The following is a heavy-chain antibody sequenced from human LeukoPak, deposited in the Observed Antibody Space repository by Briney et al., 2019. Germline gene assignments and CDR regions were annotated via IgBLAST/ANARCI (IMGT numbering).Heavy chain of an antibody. CDR3: ARGRACSSTSCYWGLDYYYYGMDV. V-gene: IGHV1-8*01. Sequence: ASVKVSCKASGYTFTSYDINWVRQATGQGLEWMGWMNPNSGNTGYAQKFQGRVTMTRNTSISTAYMELSSVRSEDTAVYYCARGRACSSTSCYWGLDYYYYGMDVWGQGTTVTVSS. CDR2: MNPNSGNT. D-gene: IGHD2-2*01. CDR1: GYTFTSYD. J-gene: IGHJ6*02.